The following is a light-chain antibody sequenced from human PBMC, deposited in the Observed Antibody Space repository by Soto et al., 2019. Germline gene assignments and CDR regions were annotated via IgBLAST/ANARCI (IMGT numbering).Light chain of an antibody. V-gene: IGLV2-11*01. CDR2: DVT. Sequence: LTQPRSVSGSPGQSVTISCTGTSSNVGDYNYVSWYQQHPGKAPKVMIYDVTKRPAGVPDRFSGFKSGNSASLTISGLQAEDEADYYCFSYAGNYIEVFGTGTKGTVL. CDR3: FSYAGNYIEV. CDR1: SSNVGDYNY. J-gene: IGLJ1*01.